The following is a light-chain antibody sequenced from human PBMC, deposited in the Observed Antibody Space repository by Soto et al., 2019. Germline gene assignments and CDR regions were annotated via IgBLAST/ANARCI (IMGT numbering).Light chain of an antibody. CDR3: QHYHILPSWP. J-gene: IGKJ5*01. V-gene: IGKV3-15*01. Sequence: EIVMTQSPSTLSVSPEERATLSCRASQSVSSNLAWYQQKPGQAPRLLIYGASTRATGIPARFSGSGSGTEFTLTISSLQSEDFAVYFCQHYHILPSWPFGQGARLEIK. CDR1: QSVSSN. CDR2: GAS.